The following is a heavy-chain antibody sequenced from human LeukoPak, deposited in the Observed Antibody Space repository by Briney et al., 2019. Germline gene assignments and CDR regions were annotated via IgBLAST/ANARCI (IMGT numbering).Heavy chain of an antibody. Sequence: HPGGSLRLSCAASGFTFSSHRMSWVRQAPGKGLEWVANIKKDGSEKYYADSVKGRFTISRDNAKTSLYLQMNSLRAEDTAVHYCARDLSGITGYTYGRGIDYWGQGTLVTVSS. J-gene: IGHJ4*02. CDR2: IKKDGSEK. CDR3: ARDLSGITGYTYGRGIDY. CDR1: GFTFSSHR. D-gene: IGHD5-18*01. V-gene: IGHV3-7*01.